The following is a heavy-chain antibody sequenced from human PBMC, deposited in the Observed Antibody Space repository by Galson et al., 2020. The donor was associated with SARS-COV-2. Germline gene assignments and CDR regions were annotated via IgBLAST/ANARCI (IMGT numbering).Heavy chain of an antibody. CDR2: TYFSGST. CDR1: GYSLSAGYY. V-gene: IGHV4-38-2*02. CDR3: ARSRAGLIAVVPTALRPLYYYAMDV. Sequence: SETLSLTCTVSGYSLSAGYYWGWIRQSPGKGLEWLGNTYFSGSTYYNPSLKGRVTISVDLSKNLVSLRLSSVTAADTAVYYCARSRAGLIAVVPTALRPLYYYAMDVWGQGTSVTISS. D-gene: IGHD2-2*01. J-gene: IGHJ6*02.